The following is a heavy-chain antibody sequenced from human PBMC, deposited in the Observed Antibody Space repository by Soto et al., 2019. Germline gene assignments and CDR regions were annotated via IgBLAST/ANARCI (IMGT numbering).Heavy chain of an antibody. CDR3: ARHSRRTNLHFDY. CDR2: IYYSGST. CDR1: GGSISSSSYY. V-gene: IGHV4-39*01. Sequence: SETLSLTCTVSGGSISSSSYYWGWIRQPPGKGLEWIGSIYYSGSTYYNPALKSRVTISVDTSKNQFSLKLSSVTAADTAVYYCARHSRRTNLHFDYWGQGTLVTVSS. J-gene: IGHJ4*02.